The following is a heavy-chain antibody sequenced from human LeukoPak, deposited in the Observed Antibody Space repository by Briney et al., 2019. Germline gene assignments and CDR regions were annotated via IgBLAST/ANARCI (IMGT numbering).Heavy chain of an antibody. J-gene: IGHJ4*02. Sequence: ASVKVSCKASGYTFTSYGISWVRQAPGQGLEWMGWISAYNGNTNYTQKLQGRVTMTTDTSTSTAYMELRRLRSDDTAVYYCARRNRYCSSTSCYFCDYWGQGTLVTVSS. CDR3: ARRNRYCSSTSCYFCDY. CDR1: GYTFTSYG. CDR2: ISAYNGNT. D-gene: IGHD2-2*01. V-gene: IGHV1-18*01.